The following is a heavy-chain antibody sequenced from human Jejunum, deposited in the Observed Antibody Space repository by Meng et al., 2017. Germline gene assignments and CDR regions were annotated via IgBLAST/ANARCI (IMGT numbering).Heavy chain of an antibody. J-gene: IGHJ4*01. CDR3: AKSWVSGTYLGGHY. CDR1: GFTFSSYS. CDR2: VSYHGYDQ. Sequence: GESLKISCAASGFTFSSYSLHWVRQAPGKGLEWVAVVSYHGYDQYYADSVKGRFTISRDNSNNTLFLQMNSLRAEDTAVYYCAKSWVSGTYLGGHYWGQGTLVTVSS. D-gene: IGHD1-26*01. V-gene: IGHV3-30*18.